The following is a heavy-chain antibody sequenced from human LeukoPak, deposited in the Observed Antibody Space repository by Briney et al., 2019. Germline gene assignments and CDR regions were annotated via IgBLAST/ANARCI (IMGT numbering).Heavy chain of an antibody. J-gene: IGHJ3*02. CDR2: IRYDGSNK. D-gene: IGHD2-2*01. CDR3: AKPTHMGYCSSTSCHEGAFDI. V-gene: IGHV3-30*02. CDR1: GFTFSSYG. Sequence: PGGSLRLSCAASGFTFSSYGMHWVRQAPGKGLEWVAFIRYDGSNKYYADSVKGRFTISRDNSKNTLYLQMNSLRAEDTAVYYCAKPTHMGYCSSTSCHEGAFDIWGQGTMVTVSS.